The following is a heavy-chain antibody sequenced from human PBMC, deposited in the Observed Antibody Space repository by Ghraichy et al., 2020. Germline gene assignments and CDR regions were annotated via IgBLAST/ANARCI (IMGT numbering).Heavy chain of an antibody. V-gene: IGHV3-64*02. Sequence: GGSLRLSCAASGFSFSSYPLNWVRQAPGKGLQYVSGISTNGGSTYYGDSVKGRFTISRDNSKNTLYLQMVSLTDEDKGVYYCATWRWEPTHNYFEYWGQGTPVTVSS. CDR2: ISTNGGST. J-gene: IGHJ4*02. D-gene: IGHD1-26*01. CDR3: ATWRWEPTHNYFEY. CDR1: GFSFSSYP.